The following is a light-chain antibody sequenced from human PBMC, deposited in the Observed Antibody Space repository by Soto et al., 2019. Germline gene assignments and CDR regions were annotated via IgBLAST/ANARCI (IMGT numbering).Light chain of an antibody. CDR3: QHYGTSPRT. CDR1: QSIFSNY. Sequence: EVMLTQSPGTLSLSPGERATLSCRASQSIFSNYLAWYQQKSGQAPRLLIYGASNRATGIPDRFSGSGSGTVFTLTISRLEPEDFAVYYCQHYGTSPRTFGQGTKVEFK. J-gene: IGKJ1*01. V-gene: IGKV3-20*01. CDR2: GAS.